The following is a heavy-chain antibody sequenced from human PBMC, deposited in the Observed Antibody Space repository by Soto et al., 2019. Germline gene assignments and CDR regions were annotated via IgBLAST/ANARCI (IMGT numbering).Heavy chain of an antibody. D-gene: IGHD2-21*02. Sequence: GASVKVTCKAPGETINSYGSSWVQQATGQGLEWMGWISAYNGNTNYAQKLQGRVTMTTDTSTSTAYMELRSLRSDDTAVYYCARDDGDVRWFDPWVQGTLVTVSS. CDR3: ARDDGDVRWFDP. J-gene: IGHJ5*02. V-gene: IGHV1-18*01. CDR1: GETINSYG. CDR2: ISAYNGNT.